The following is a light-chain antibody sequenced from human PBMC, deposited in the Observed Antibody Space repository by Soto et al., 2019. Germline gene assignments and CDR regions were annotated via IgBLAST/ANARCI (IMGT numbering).Light chain of an antibody. Sequence: QAVVTQPASVSGSPGQSITISCTGTSSGVGGYNYVSWYQHHPGKAPKLMIFDVSNRPSGVSNRFSGSKSGNTASLTISGLQPEDEADYYCSSYTTSNTRQIVSGTGTKDTVL. CDR2: DVS. J-gene: IGLJ1*01. CDR3: SSYTTSNTRQIV. CDR1: SSGVGGYNY. V-gene: IGLV2-14*03.